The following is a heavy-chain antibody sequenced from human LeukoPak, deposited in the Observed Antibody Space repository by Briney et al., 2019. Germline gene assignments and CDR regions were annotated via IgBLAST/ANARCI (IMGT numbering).Heavy chain of an antibody. Sequence: SETLSLTCTVSGGSISSSNWWSWVRQPPGKGLEWIGEIYRSGSINYNPSLKSRVTISIDKSKNQFSLKLSSVTAADTAVYYCARVALYDSSAHNYFDYWGQGTLVTVSS. V-gene: IGHV4-4*02. J-gene: IGHJ4*02. CDR3: ARVALYDSSAHNYFDY. D-gene: IGHD3-22*01. CDR1: GGSISSSNW. CDR2: IYRSGSI.